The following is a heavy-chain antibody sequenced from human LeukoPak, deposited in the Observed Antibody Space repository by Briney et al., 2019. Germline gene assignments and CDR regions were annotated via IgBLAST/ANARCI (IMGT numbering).Heavy chain of an antibody. CDR2: IYHSGST. CDR3: ATDSGYDGYYYYYMDV. J-gene: IGHJ6*03. D-gene: IGHD5-12*01. CDR1: GYSISSGYY. Sequence: SETLSLTCAVSGYSISSGYYWGWIRQPPGKVLEWIGSIYHSGSTYYNPSLKSRVTISVDTSKNQFSLKLSSVTAADTAVYYCATDSGYDGYYYYYMDVWGKGTTVTVSS. V-gene: IGHV4-38-2*01.